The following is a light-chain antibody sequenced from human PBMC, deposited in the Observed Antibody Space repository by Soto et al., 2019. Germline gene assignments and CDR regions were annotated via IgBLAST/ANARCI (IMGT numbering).Light chain of an antibody. CDR2: AAS. CDR1: QDISNY. J-gene: IGKJ4*01. V-gene: IGKV1-27*01. CDR3: QKYNSAPHT. Sequence: DIQMTQSPSSLSASVGDRVTITCRTSQDISNYLAWYQQKPGKVPKLLIYAASTLQSGVPSRFSGGGSGTYFSLTISSLQPEDVATYYCQKYNSAPHTFGGGTKVEIQ.